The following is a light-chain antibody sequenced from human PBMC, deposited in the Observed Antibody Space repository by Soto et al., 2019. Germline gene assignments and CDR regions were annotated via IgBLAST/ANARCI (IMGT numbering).Light chain of an antibody. Sequence: SVLTQPPSASGTPGQRVTISCSGSNSNIGSNTVNWYQQLPGTAPKLLIYSNNQRPSGVPDRFSGSKSGTSASLAISGLQSEDEADYYCAAWDDNLNGPHWVFGGGTQLTVL. CDR2: SNN. J-gene: IGLJ3*02. CDR3: AAWDDNLNGPHWV. CDR1: NSNIGSNT. V-gene: IGLV1-44*01.